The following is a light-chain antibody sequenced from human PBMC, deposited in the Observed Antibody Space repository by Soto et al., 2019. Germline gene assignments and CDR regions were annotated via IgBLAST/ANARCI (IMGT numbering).Light chain of an antibody. V-gene: IGKV3-11*01. Sequence: EIVLTHSPATLALSPGEGATLSCRASQSVNRYLAWYQQKPGQAARLLIYNASNSATGIPARFSGSGSGTDFNLTISSLEPEDFAVYYCQQRSKWPGTFGQGNK. CDR1: QSVNRY. CDR3: QQRSKWPGT. J-gene: IGKJ1*01. CDR2: NAS.